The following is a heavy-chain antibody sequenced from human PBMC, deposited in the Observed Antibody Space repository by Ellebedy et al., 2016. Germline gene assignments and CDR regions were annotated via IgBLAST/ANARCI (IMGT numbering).Heavy chain of an antibody. CDR2: INNGGTTT. V-gene: IGHV3-74*01. J-gene: IGHJ3*01. CDR1: GFTVSSNY. CDR3: VRDRGAPDAFDL. D-gene: IGHD1-26*01. Sequence: GESLKISXAASGFTVSSNYMNWVRQAPGKGLVWVSHINNGGTTTNYADSVKGRFTVSKDSAKNTLYLQMDSLRAEDTAIYYCVRDRGAPDAFDLWGHGTMVTVSS.